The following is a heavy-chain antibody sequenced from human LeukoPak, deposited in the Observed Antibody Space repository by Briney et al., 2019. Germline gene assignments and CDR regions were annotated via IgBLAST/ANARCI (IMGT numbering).Heavy chain of an antibody. CDR1: GFTFSSYA. V-gene: IGHV3-23*01. J-gene: IGHJ6*03. CDR3: ARDTTPDDWFSSWSYYYYYMDV. CDR2: ISGSGGGST. Sequence: GGSLRLSCAASGFTFSSYAMSWVRQAPGKGLEWVSAISGSGGGSTYYADSVKGRFTISRDNSKNTLYLQMNSLRAEDTAVYYCARDTTPDDWFSSWSYYYYYMDVWGKGTTVTVSS. D-gene: IGHD6-13*01.